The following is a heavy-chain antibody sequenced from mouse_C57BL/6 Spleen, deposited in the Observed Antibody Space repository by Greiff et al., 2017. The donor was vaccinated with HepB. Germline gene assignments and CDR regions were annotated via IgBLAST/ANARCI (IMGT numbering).Heavy chain of an antibody. D-gene: IGHD2-3*01. J-gene: IGHJ4*01. CDR3: ARRWLEDYAMDY. CDR2: ISNGGGST. Sequence: EVQVVESGGGLVQPGGSLKLSCAASGFTFSDYYMYWVRQTPEKRLEWVAYISNGGGSTYYPDTVKGRFTISRDNAKNTLYLQMSRLKSEDTAMYSCARRWLEDYAMDYWGQGTSVTVSS. CDR1: GFTFSDYY. V-gene: IGHV5-12*01.